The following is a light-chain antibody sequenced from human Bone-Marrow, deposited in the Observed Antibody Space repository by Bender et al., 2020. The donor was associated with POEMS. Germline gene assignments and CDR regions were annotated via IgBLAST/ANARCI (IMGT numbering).Light chain of an antibody. CDR1: SSDVGSDKL. CDR2: EAP. CDR3: CSYAPSSSFDVF. J-gene: IGLJ2*01. V-gene: IGLV2-23*02. Sequence: QSALTQPASVSGSPGQSITIPCTGTSSDVGSDKLVSWYQQHPGTVPKLIIYEAPKGPSGVSTRFSGSKSGNTASLTIYGLQAEEEADYYCCSYAPSSSFDVFFGGGTKLTVL.